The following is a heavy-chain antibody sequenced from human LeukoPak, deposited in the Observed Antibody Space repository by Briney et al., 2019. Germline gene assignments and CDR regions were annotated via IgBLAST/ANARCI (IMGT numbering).Heavy chain of an antibody. V-gene: IGHV3-72*01. Sequence: GGSLRLSCAASGFTFSDHYMDWVRQAPGKGLEWVGRTRNKANSYTTEYAASVKGRFTISRDDSKNSLYLQMNSLKTEDTAVYYCASALGYCSSTSCDYWGQRTLVTVSS. CDR2: TRNKANSYTT. CDR3: ASALGYCSSTSCDY. CDR1: GFTFSDHY. D-gene: IGHD2-2*01. J-gene: IGHJ4*02.